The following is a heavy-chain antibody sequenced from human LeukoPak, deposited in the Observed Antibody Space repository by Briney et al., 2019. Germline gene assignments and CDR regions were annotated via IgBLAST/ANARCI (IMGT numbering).Heavy chain of an antibody. Sequence: SETLSLTCTVSGYSISSGYHGGWIRQPPGKGLEWIGSIYHSGSTSYNPSLKSRVTISVDTSKNQFSLKLRSVTAADTAVYYCARVVKSTDSSGFYLPEYFQHWGQGTLVTVSS. D-gene: IGHD3-22*01. V-gene: IGHV4-38-2*02. CDR2: IYHSGST. CDR3: ARVVKSTDSSGFYLPEYFQH. J-gene: IGHJ1*01. CDR1: GYSISSGYH.